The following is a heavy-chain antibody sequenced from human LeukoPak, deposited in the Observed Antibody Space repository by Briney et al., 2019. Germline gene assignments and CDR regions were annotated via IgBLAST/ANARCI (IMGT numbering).Heavy chain of an antibody. CDR2: IYSGGST. D-gene: IGHD2-15*01. CDR3: AAQEDYYFDY. J-gene: IGHJ4*02. V-gene: IGHV3-53*01. CDR1: GFTVSSNY. Sequence: AGGSLRLSCAASGFTVSSNYMSWVRQAPGKGLEWVSVIYSGGSTYYADSVKGRFTISRDNSKNTLYLQMNSLRAEDTAVYYCAAQEDYYFDYWGQGTLVTVSP.